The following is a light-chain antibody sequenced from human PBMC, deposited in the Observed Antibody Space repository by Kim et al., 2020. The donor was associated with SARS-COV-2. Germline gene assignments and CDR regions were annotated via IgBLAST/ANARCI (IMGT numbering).Light chain of an antibody. CDR3: LQHRSHPYT. Sequence: TCRASHDIGNELGWYQQRPGKAPKRLIYAASSLQSGVPSRFSGGRAGTEFTLTISGLQPEDLATYYCLQHRSHPYTFGQGTKLEI. V-gene: IGKV1-17*01. CDR2: AAS. J-gene: IGKJ2*01. CDR1: HDIGNE.